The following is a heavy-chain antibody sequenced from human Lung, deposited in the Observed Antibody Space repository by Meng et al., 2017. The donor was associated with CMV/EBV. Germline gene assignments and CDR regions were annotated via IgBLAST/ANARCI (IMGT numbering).Heavy chain of an antibody. CDR2: IYYSGST. CDR3: ARALDTAMVTFDY. D-gene: IGHD5-18*01. V-gene: IGHV4-30-4*08. Sequence: QATLQDSGPGLVKPSQTLSLTCTVSGGSISSGDYYWSWIRQPPGKGLEWIGYIYYSGSTYYNPSLKSRVTISVDTSKNQFSLKLSSVTAADTAVYYCARALDTAMVTFDYWGQGTLVTVSS. CDR1: GGSISSGDYY. J-gene: IGHJ4*02.